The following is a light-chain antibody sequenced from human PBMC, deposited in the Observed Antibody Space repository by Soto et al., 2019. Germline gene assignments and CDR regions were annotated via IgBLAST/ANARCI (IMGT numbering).Light chain of an antibody. CDR1: QDVSYW. J-gene: IGKJ4*01. Sequence: DIPMTQSPSSVSASVGDSVTITCRASQDVSYWLSWYQQKPGKAPKLLIYAASNLQNGVPSRFTGSGSGTDFTLTISSLQPEDFATYYCQQSNYSPLTFGGGTKVDVK. V-gene: IGKV1-12*01. CDR2: AAS. CDR3: QQSNYSPLT.